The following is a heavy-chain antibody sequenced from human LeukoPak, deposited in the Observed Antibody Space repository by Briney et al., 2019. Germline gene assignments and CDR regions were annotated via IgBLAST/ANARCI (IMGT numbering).Heavy chain of an antibody. CDR3: AAQIGSSGWSSYFGY. CDR2: ISGSGGST. J-gene: IGHJ4*02. V-gene: IGHV3-23*01. CDR1: GFTFSSYA. Sequence: GGSLRLSCAASGFTFSSYAMSWVRQAPGKGLEWVSAISGSGGSTYYADSVKGRFTISRDNSKNTLYLQMNSLRAEDTAVYYCAAQIGSSGWSSYFGYWGQGTLVTVSS. D-gene: IGHD6-19*01.